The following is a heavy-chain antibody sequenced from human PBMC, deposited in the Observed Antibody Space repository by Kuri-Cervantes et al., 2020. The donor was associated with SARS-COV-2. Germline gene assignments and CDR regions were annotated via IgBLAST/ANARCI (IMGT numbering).Heavy chain of an antibody. V-gene: IGHV4-59*01. Sequence: GSLRLSCTVSGGSISSYYWSWIRQPPGKGLEWIGYIYYSGSTNYNPSLKSRVTISVDTSKNQFSLKLSSVTAADTAVYYCARDWGYSYAEGVFDIWGQGTMVTVSS. CDR3: ARDWGYSYAEGVFDI. D-gene: IGHD5-18*01. CDR2: IYYSGST. CDR1: GGSISSYY. J-gene: IGHJ3*02.